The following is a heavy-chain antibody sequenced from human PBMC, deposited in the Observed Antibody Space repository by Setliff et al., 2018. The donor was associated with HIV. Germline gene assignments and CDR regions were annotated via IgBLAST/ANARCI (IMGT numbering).Heavy chain of an antibody. CDR2: ISTYNGNT. D-gene: IGHD5-18*01. CDR1: GDTFTKYG. J-gene: IGHJ6*02. CDR3: ATVNTVGYNYYGMDV. V-gene: IGHV1-18*01. Sequence: GASVKVSCKASGDTFTKYGISWVRQAPGQGLEWMGWISTYNGNTNYAQKLQGRVTMTTDTSTCTAYMELRSLRSDDTAVYFCATVNTVGYNYYGMDVWGQGTTVTVSS.